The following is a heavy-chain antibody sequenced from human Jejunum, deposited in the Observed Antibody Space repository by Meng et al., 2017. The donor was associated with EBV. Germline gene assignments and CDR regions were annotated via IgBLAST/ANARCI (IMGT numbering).Heavy chain of an antibody. V-gene: IGHV4-30-2*01. D-gene: IGHD6-13*01. CDR2: IYYSGST. CDR1: GDSISSIGYS. CDR3: VRQHLLHNYSDP. J-gene: IGHJ5*02. Sequence: QLQLQESGSGLVKPSQTLSLTCDVSGDSISSIGYSWSWIRQAPGLGLEWIGYIYYSGSTYYNPSLKSRVTISVDTSKNQFSLKLNSVTAADTAMYYCVRQHLLHNYSDPWGQGTLVTVSS.